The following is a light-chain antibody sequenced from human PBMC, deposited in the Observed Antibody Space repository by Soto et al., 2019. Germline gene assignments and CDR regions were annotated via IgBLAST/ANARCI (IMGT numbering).Light chain of an antibody. CDR1: QSISSW. J-gene: IGKJ1*01. CDR3: QQYNSYRT. V-gene: IGKV1-5*03. Sequence: DIQMTQSPSTLSASVGDRVTITCRASQSISSWVAWYQQKPGKAPKLLIYKASSLESGVPSRFSGSGSGTEFTLTISSLQPDDFAPYYGQQYNSYRTFGQGTKVEIK. CDR2: KAS.